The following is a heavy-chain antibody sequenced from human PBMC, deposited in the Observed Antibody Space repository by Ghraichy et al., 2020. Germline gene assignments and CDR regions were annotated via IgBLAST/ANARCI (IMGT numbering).Heavy chain of an antibody. J-gene: IGHJ6*02. CDR2: ISSSSSTI. CDR3: ARDGYCSGGSCQVGMDV. CDR1: GFTFSSYS. Sequence: GALRLSCAASGFTFSSYSMNWVRQAPGKGLEWVSYISSSSSTIYYADSVKGRFTISRDNAKNSLYLQMNSLRAEDTAVYYCARDGYCSGGSCQVGMDVWGQGTTVTVSS. V-gene: IGHV3-48*01. D-gene: IGHD2-15*01.